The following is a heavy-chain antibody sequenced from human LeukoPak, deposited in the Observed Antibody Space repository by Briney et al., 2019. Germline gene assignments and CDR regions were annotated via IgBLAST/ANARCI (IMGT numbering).Heavy chain of an antibody. Sequence: GGTLRLSCAASGFTFSSYGMSWVRQAPGKGLEWVSAISGSGGSTYYADSVKGRFTISRDNSKNTLYLQMNSLRAEDTAVYYCAKGILGITISTDYWGQGTLVTVSS. D-gene: IGHD3-9*01. J-gene: IGHJ4*02. CDR2: ISGSGGST. CDR3: AKGILGITISTDY. V-gene: IGHV3-23*01. CDR1: GFTFSSYG.